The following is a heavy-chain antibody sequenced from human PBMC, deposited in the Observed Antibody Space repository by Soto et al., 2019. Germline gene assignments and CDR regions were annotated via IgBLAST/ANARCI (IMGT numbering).Heavy chain of an antibody. CDR3: ARDPRYCSSTSCFLYYYYYGMDV. Sequence: ASVNVSCKASGYTFTSYGISWVRQAPGQGLEWMGWISAYNGNTNYAQKLQGRVTMTTDTSTSTAYMELRSLRSDDTAVYYCARDPRYCSSTSCFLYYYYYGMDVWGQGTTVTVSS. V-gene: IGHV1-18*01. CDR1: GYTFTSYG. D-gene: IGHD2-2*01. CDR2: ISAYNGNT. J-gene: IGHJ6*02.